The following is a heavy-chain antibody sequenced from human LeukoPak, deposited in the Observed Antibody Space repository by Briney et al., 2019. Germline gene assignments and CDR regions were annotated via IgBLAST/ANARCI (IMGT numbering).Heavy chain of an antibody. CDR3: AADLRPRWVTTPVFDY. V-gene: IGHV1-46*01. D-gene: IGHD3-22*01. CDR2: INPSDGST. Sequence: AASVKVSCKASGYTFTSYNIHWVRQAPGQGLEWMGIINPSDGSTSYEQRFQGRVTITRDMSTSTAYMELSSLRSEDTAVYYCAADLRPRWVTTPVFDYWGQGTLVTVSS. J-gene: IGHJ4*02. CDR1: GYTFTSYN.